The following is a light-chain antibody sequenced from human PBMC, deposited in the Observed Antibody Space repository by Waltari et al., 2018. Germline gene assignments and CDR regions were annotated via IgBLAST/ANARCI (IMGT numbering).Light chain of an antibody. J-gene: IGLJ3*02. CDR1: TSNTRRRF. CDR3: ATWDDSLSGPV. V-gene: IGLV1-47*01. Sequence: QSVLTQAPSESGTPGQTVNISCPDRTSNTRRRFVHWYKQVAGVAPKLLIYTNDRRPSGVPDRFSGSKSGSSASLAITGLRSEDEADYYCATWDDSLSGPVFGGGTKLTVL. CDR2: TND.